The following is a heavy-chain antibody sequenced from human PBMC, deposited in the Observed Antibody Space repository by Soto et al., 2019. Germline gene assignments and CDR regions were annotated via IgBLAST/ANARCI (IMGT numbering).Heavy chain of an antibody. CDR1: GFTFDDYA. CDR2: ISWHGASI. Sequence: EVQLVESGGGLVQPGRSLRLSCAASGFTFDDYAIHWVRQAPGRGLEWVAGISWHGASIGYADSVKGRRTISRDNAKNALHLQMNSLRSEDTALYYCANLPLYGSGFDCWGQGTLVTVSS. J-gene: IGHJ4*02. V-gene: IGHV3-9*01. D-gene: IGHD3-10*01. CDR3: ANLPLYGSGFDC.